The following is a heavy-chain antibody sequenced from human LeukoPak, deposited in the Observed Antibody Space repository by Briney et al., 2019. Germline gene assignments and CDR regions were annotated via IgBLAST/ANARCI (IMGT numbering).Heavy chain of an antibody. D-gene: IGHD3-22*01. Sequence: PGGSLRLSCAASGFTFSRYWMSWVRQAPGKGLEWVANINQDGSAKYYVDSVKGRFTMSRDNAKNSVYLQMNNLRAEDTALYYCARGDYYDSSRDYTDAFDIWGQGTMVTVSS. J-gene: IGHJ3*02. CDR2: INQDGSAK. CDR3: ARGDYYDSSRDYTDAFDI. CDR1: GFTFSRYW. V-gene: IGHV3-7*01.